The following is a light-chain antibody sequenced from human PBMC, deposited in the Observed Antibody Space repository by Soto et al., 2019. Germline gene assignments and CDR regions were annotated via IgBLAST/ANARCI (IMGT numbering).Light chain of an antibody. CDR2: LGS. J-gene: IGKJ3*01. CDR3: QQSYSTPFT. Sequence: DIVMTQSPLSLPVTPGEPASISCRSSQSLLHSNGYNYLDWYLQKPGQSPQLLIYLGSNRASGVPDRFSGSGSGTDFTLTISSLQPEDFATYYCQQSYSTPFTFGPGTKVDLK. CDR1: QSLLHSNGYNY. V-gene: IGKV2-28*01.